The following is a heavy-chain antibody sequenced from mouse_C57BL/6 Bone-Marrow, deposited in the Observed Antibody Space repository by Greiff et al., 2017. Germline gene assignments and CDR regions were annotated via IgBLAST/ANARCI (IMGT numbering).Heavy chain of an antibody. V-gene: IGHV1-5*01. D-gene: IGHD2-4*01. Sequence: VQLQQSGTVLARPGASVKMSCKTSGYTFTSYWMHWVKQRPGQGLEWIGAIYPGNSDTSYNQKFKGKAKLTAVTSASTAYMELSSLTNEDSAVYYCTSYYDYDVDWFAYWGQGSLVTVSA. J-gene: IGHJ3*01. CDR1: GYTFTSYW. CDR2: IYPGNSDT. CDR3: TSYYDYDVDWFAY.